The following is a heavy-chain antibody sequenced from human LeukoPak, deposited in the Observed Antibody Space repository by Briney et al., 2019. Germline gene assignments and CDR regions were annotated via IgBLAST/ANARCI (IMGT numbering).Heavy chain of an antibody. Sequence: ASVKVSCKASGYTFTSYAMNWVRQAPGQGLEWMGWINTNTGNPTYAQGFTGRFVFSLDTSVSTAYLQISSLKAEDTAVYYCARESPSTWSSLYYFDYWGQGTLVTVSS. D-gene: IGHD2-15*01. V-gene: IGHV7-4-1*02. CDR2: INTNTGNP. CDR3: ARESPSTWSSLYYFDY. CDR1: GYTFTSYA. J-gene: IGHJ4*02.